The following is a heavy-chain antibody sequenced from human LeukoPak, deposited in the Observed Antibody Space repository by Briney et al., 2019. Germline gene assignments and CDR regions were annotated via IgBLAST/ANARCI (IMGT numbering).Heavy chain of an antibody. CDR3: ARDLFSDYGFDY. CDR2: IIPIFGTA. J-gene: IGHJ4*02. V-gene: IGHV1-69*06. D-gene: IGHD4-17*01. CDR1: GGTFSSYA. Sequence: GASVKVSCKASGGTFSSYAISWVRQAPGQGLEWMGGIIPIFGTANYAQKFQGRVTITADKSTSTAYMELSSLRSEDTAVYYCARDLFSDYGFDYWGQGTLVTVSS.